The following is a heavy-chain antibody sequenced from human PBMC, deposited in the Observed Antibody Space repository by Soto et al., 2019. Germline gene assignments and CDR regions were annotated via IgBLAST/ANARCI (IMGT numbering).Heavy chain of an antibody. CDR2: IFYSGST. Sequence: LSLTCTVSGGSISSYFWSWIRQPPGKGLEWIGYIFYSGSTDSNPSLKSRVTISLDTSKNQFSLKLSSVTAADTAVYYCARVYDFWSGYYWFDPWGQGTLVTVSS. V-gene: IGHV4-59*01. J-gene: IGHJ5*02. CDR1: GGSISSYF. CDR3: ARVYDFWSGYYWFDP. D-gene: IGHD3-3*01.